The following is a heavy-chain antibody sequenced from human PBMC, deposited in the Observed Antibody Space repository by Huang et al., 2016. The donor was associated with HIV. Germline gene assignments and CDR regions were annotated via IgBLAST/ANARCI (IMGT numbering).Heavy chain of an antibody. CDR2: IYYSGNT. CDR1: GASISSGAYY. V-gene: IGHV4-30-4*08. D-gene: IGHD3-22*01. J-gene: IGHJ5*02. CDR3: ATSPHYYDSYPALLNWFDP. Sequence: QVQLQASGPGLVKPSQTLSLTCTVSGASISSGAYYWSWIRQPPGKGLEWIGYIYYSGNTYYNPSLKRRLTMSVDTSKNQFSVKLSSVTAADTAVYYCATSPHYYDSYPALLNWFDPWGQGSLVAVSS.